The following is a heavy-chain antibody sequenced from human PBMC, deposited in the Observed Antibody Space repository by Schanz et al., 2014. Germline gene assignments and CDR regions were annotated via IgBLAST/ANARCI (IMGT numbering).Heavy chain of an antibody. J-gene: IGHJ3*02. CDR3: ARKMKLGVYGGKGHDSLDI. CDR1: GITFSSHS. V-gene: IGHV3-48*01. D-gene: IGHD4-17*01. Sequence: EVHLVESGGGLVQPGGSLRLSCAASGITFSSHSFNWVRQAPGKGLEWISYITYNGGTIYYADSMKGRFTVSRDNAENALYLQMNTLRAEDTAVYYCARKMKLGVYGGKGHDSLDIWGQGTMVTVSS. CDR2: ITYNGGTI.